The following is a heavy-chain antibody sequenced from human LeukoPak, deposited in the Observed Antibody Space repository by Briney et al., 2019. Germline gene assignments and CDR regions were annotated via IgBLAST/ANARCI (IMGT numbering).Heavy chain of an antibody. CDR3: ARRRAYGSGARKYSYGLDY. CDR1: GGSLSGYY. J-gene: IGHJ4*02. CDR2: INHSGST. V-gene: IGHV4-34*01. D-gene: IGHD3-10*01. Sequence: SETLSLTCAVYGGSLSGYYWSWIRQPPGKGLEWIGEINHSGSTNYNPSLKSRVTISVDTSKNQFSLKLSSVTAADTAVYYCARRRAYGSGARKYSYGLDYWGQGTLVTVSS.